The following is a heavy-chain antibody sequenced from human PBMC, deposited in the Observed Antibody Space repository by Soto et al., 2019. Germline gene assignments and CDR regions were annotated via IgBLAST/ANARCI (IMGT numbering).Heavy chain of an antibody. Sequence: PSETLSLTCTVSGGSISSYYWSWIRQPPGKGLEWIGYIYYSGSTNYNPSLKSRVTISVDTSKNQFSLKLSSVTAADTAVYYCARVPGHDFWSSYKPGFGHYYYGMDVWGQGTTVTVSS. J-gene: IGHJ6*02. CDR1: GGSISSYY. CDR2: IYYSGST. CDR3: ARVPGHDFWSSYKPGFGHYYYGMDV. V-gene: IGHV4-59*01. D-gene: IGHD3-3*01.